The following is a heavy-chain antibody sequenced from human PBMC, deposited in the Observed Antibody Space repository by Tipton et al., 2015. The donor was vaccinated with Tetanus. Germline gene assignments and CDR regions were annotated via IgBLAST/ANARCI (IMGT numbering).Heavy chain of an antibody. CDR2: VAYDGNNK. CDR1: GLSFSGYG. D-gene: IGHD3-10*01. CDR3: ARDGFYYGSGSYYRAF. Sequence: RSLRLSCATSGLSFSGYGLHWLRQVPGKGLEWVALVAYDGNNKYYADSVKGRFTISRDNSKDTLYLQMNSLRPEDTAVYYCARDGFYYGSGSYYRAFWGQGTLVTVST. J-gene: IGHJ4*02. V-gene: IGHV3-30-3*01.